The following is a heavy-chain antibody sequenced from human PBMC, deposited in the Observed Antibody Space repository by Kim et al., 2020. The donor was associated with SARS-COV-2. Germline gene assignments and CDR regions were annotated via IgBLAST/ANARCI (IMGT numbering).Heavy chain of an antibody. D-gene: IGHD6-6*01. CDR2: ISSSGITI. J-gene: IGHJ4*02. CDR3: ARESSSSSSFDY. Sequence: GGSLRLSCAVSGFSVRDYYVSWIRQAPGKGLEWLSYISSSGITIYHADSVKGRFTISKDTAKNSLFLQMSGLRVEDTAIYYCARESSSSSSFDYWGQGT. CDR1: GFSVRDYY. V-gene: IGHV3-11*01.